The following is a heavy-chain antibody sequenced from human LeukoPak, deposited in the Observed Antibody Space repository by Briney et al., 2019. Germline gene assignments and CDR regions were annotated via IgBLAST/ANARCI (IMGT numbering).Heavy chain of an antibody. J-gene: IGHJ4*02. Sequence: PGGSLRLSCAASGFTFDNYAMHWVRQAPGKGLEWLSIISWNSGYIGYADSVKGRFTISRDNAKKSLDLQMNSLRAEDTASYYCAKVRGTYSSGYFFDYWGQGTLVTVSS. CDR3: AKVRGTYSSGYFFDY. CDR1: GFTFDNYA. D-gene: IGHD6-19*01. CDR2: ISWNSGYI. V-gene: IGHV3-9*01.